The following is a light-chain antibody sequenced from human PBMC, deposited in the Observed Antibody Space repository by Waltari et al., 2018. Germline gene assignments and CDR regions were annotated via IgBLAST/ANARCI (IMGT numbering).Light chain of an antibody. CDR3: QAWDTNTGV. V-gene: IGLV3-1*01. Sequence: YELTQPPSVSVSPGQTATITCFGYKLGDKYVSWYQLRPGRSPVQVIYQNDKRPSGIPERFSGSISGNTATLTIIGTQALDEADYYCQAWDTNTGVFGTGTKVVVL. CDR2: QND. CDR1: KLGDKY. J-gene: IGLJ1*01.